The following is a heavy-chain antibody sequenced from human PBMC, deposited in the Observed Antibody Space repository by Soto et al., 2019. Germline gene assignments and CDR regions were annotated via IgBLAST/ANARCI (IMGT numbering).Heavy chain of an antibody. V-gene: IGHV3-21*01. J-gene: IGHJ4*02. D-gene: IGHD3-22*01. Sequence: ASGFTFSSYSMNWVRQAPGKGLEWVSSISSSSSYIYYADSVKGRFTISRDNSKNTLYLQMNSLRAEDTAVYYCARDPTRAHMIVVVITPSYFDYWGQGTLVTVSS. CDR3: ARDPTRAHMIVVVITPSYFDY. CDR2: ISSSSSYI. CDR1: GFTFSSYS.